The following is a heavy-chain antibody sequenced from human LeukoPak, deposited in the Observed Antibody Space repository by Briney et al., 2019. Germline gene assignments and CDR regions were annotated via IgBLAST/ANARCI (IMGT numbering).Heavy chain of an antibody. J-gene: IGHJ4*02. D-gene: IGHD2-15*01. CDR1: GFTFSRHW. V-gene: IGHV3-7*03. Sequence: QPGGSLRLSCAASGFTFSRHWMYWVRQAPGKGLEWVANMKQDGSAKPYVDSVKGRFTISRDNAKNSLFLQMNSLRAEDTAVYYCARDNGWSADFWGQGTLVTVSS. CDR2: MKQDGSAK. CDR3: ARDNGWSADF.